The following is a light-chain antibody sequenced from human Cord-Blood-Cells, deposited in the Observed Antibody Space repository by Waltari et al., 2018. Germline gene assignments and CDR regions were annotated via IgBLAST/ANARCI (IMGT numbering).Light chain of an antibody. CDR3: SSYTSSSTLGV. CDR1: SSDVGGYNY. V-gene: IGLV2-14*01. Sequence: QSALTQPASVSGSPGQPITISCTGTSSDVGGYNYVSWYHPHPGKAPKLIIYDVSNRPSGVSNRFSGSKSGNTASLTISGLQAEDEADYYCSSYTSSSTLGVFGGGTKLTVL. CDR2: DVS. J-gene: IGLJ3*02.